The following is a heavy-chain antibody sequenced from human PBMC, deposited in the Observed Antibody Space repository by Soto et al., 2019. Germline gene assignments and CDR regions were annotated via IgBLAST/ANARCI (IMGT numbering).Heavy chain of an antibody. CDR2: INHSGST. CDR1: GGSFSGYY. CDR3: ARQKLYYDFWSGYPSHYYYGMDV. V-gene: IGHV4-34*01. J-gene: IGHJ6*02. Sequence: SETLSLTCAVYGGSFSGYYWSWIRQPPGKGLEWIGEINHSGSTNYNPSLKSRVTISVDTSKNQFSLKLSSVTAADTAVYYCARQKLYYDFWSGYPSHYYYGMDVWGQGTRVTVSS. D-gene: IGHD3-3*01.